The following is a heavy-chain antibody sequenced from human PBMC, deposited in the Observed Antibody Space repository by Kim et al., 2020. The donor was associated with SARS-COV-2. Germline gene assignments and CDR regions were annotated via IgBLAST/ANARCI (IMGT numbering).Heavy chain of an antibody. CDR3: AKGPFTAYFYYMDV. J-gene: IGHJ6*03. V-gene: IGHV3-64*02. Sequence: GGSLRLSCSASGFTFSSYGMHWVRQAPGKGLEYVAAISNDGVDTYYEDSVKDRFTISRDNPKSTLYLQMGSLRGEDGAVYYCAKGPFTAYFYYMDVWGKGTTVTVSS. D-gene: IGHD5-18*01. CDR1: GFTFSSYG. CDR2: ISNDGVDT.